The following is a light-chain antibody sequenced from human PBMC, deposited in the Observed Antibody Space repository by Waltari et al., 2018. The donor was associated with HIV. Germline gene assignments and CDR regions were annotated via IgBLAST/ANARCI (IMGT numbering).Light chain of an antibody. CDR3: QQYYNWPPWT. V-gene: IGKV3-15*01. CDR1: HGVSSS. J-gene: IGKJ1*01. Sequence: EIVMTQSPATLSVSPGERATLSCRASHGVSSSLAWYQQRPGQAPRLLIYGASTRAAGIPAMFSGSGSGTEFTLTISSLQSEDFALYYCQQYYNWPPWTFGQGTKVEIK. CDR2: GAS.